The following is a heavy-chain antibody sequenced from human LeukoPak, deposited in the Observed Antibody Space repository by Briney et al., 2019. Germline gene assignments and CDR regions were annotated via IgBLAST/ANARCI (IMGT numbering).Heavy chain of an antibody. J-gene: IGHJ4*02. V-gene: IGHV3-23*01. CDR3: AKMIDYGDY. D-gene: IGHD2-21*01. CDR1: GFTFSSYG. CDR2: ISGSGRST. Sequence: GGSLRLSCAASGFTFSSYGMHWVRQAPGKGLEWVSAISGSGRSTYYADSVKGRFTISRDNSKNTLYLQMNSLRAEDTALYYCAKMIDYGDYWGQGTLVTVSS.